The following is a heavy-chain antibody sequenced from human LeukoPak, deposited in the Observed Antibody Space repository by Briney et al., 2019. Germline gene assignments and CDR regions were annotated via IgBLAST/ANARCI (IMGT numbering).Heavy chain of an antibody. J-gene: IGHJ4*02. V-gene: IGHV3-23*01. Sequence: GGSLRLSCAASGFTFSNYAMSWVRQAPGKGLEWVSAISGSGGSTYYADSVKGRFTISRDNAKNSLYLQMNSLRAEDTAVYYCARDRAIVVGDYFDYWGQGTLVTVSS. CDR3: ARDRAIVVGDYFDY. D-gene: IGHD2-2*01. CDR2: ISGSGGST. CDR1: GFTFSNYA.